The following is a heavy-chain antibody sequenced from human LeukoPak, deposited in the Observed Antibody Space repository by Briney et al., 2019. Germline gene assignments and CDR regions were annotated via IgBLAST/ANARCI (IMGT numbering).Heavy chain of an antibody. J-gene: IGHJ4*02. Sequence: DSVRGRFTISRDNSKSTLFLQMNSLRAEDTAIYYCAGVSVSSNDYWGQGTLVTVSS. V-gene: IGHV3-23*01. CDR3: AGVSVSSNDY. D-gene: IGHD2/OR15-2a*01.